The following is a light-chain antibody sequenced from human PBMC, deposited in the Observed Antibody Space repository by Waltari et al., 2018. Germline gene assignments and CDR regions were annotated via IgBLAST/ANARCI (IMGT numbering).Light chain of an antibody. Sequence: DIQMTQSPSTLSASIGDRVTITCRASQSVSTWLAWYQQKPGKAPKLLMYAASSLESGVPSRFSCSGSGTEFTLTINSLQPDDFATYSCQQYNTYSGTFGQGTKVEIK. J-gene: IGKJ1*01. CDR3: QQYNTYSGT. CDR2: AAS. V-gene: IGKV1-5*03. CDR1: QSVSTW.